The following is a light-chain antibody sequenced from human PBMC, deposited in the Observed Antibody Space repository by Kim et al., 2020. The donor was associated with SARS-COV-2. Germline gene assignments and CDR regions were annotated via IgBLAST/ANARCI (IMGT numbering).Light chain of an antibody. J-gene: IGLJ2*01. Sequence: PGQTASITCSGDKLGDKYACWYQQKPGQSPVLVIYQDSKRPSGIPERFSGSNSGNTATLTISGTQAMDEADYYCQAWDSSSHVVFGGGTQLTVL. CDR1: KLGDKY. CDR2: QDS. CDR3: QAWDSSSHVV. V-gene: IGLV3-1*01.